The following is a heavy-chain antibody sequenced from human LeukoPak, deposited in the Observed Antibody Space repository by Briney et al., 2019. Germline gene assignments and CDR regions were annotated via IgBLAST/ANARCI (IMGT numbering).Heavy chain of an antibody. CDR1: GFTFSSYW. Sequence: GGSLGLSCAASGFTFSSYWMHWVRQAPGKGLVWVSRVNGDGTSTKHADSVKGRFTISRDNSKNTLYLQMDSLRAEDTAVYHCARGLYESSGHTLGLWGQGTLVTVSS. CDR3: ARGLYESSGHTLGL. J-gene: IGHJ4*02. D-gene: IGHD3-22*01. CDR2: VNGDGTST. V-gene: IGHV3-74*03.